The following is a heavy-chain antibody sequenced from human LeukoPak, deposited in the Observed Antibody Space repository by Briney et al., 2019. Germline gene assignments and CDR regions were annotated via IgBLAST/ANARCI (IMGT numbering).Heavy chain of an antibody. CDR3: AKLVVVASTPFDF. D-gene: IGHD2-15*01. J-gene: IGHJ4*02. V-gene: IGHV3-23*01. CDR1: GFTFSRYA. CDR2: ISAGGDNT. Sequence: GGSLRLSCAASGFTFSRYAMSWVREALGKGLEWVSTISAGGDNTYYADSVKGRFTISRDNSKNTLYVQMNSLRAEDTAVYFCAKLVVVASTPFDFWGQGTLVTVSS.